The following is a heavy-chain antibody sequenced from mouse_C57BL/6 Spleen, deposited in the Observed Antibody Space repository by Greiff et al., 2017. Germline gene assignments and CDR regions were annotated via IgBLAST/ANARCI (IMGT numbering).Heavy chain of an antibody. CDR3: ARSGYGPYFDY. D-gene: IGHD2-2*01. CDR1: GYTFTSYW. J-gene: IGHJ2*01. CDR2: LDPSDSYT. Sequence: QVQLQQPGAELVMPGASVKLSCKASGYTFTSYWMHWVKQRPGQGLEWIGELDPSDSYTNYNQKLKGKSTLTVDKSSSTAYMQLRSLTSEDSAVYYCARSGYGPYFDYWGQGTTLTVSS. V-gene: IGHV1-69*01.